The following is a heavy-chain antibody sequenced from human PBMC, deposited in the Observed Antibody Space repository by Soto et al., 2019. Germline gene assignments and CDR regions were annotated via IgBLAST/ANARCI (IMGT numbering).Heavy chain of an antibody. V-gene: IGHV4-34*01. CDR2: INHLGSI. Sequence: SVTLTLTCVVSGGSLSDYFWSWIRQPPGMALEWIGEINHLGSINYNPSLKSRVTMSVDTSKNQFSLTLNSVTAADTATYYCARGGISHWAYFYYMDVWDRGTTVTVSS. J-gene: IGHJ6*03. D-gene: IGHD2-21*01. CDR1: GGSLSDYF. CDR3: ARGGISHWAYFYYMDV.